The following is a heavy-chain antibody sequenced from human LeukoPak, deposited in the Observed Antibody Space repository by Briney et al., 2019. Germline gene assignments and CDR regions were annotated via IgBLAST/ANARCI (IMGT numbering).Heavy chain of an antibody. D-gene: IGHD1-1*01. V-gene: IGHV3-21*04. CDR3: AREYTRSTWDY. Sequence: GGSLRLSCAASGFTFSSYSMNWVRQTPGKGLEWVSSISGSGTYIYYADSVKGRFTISRDNSKNTLYLQMNSLRAEDTAVYYCAREYTRSTWDYWGQGTLVTVSS. J-gene: IGHJ4*02. CDR1: GFTFSSYS. CDR2: ISGSGTYI.